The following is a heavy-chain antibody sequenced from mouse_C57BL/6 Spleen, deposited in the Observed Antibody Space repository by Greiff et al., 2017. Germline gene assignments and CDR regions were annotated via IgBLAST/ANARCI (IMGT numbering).Heavy chain of an antibody. CDR2: LRHKDNGSTT. V-gene: IGHV7-4*01. J-gene: IGHJ4*01. CDR3: VRDAMDY. Sequence: EVQLVESGGGLVQPGASLRLSCAASVFTFTDYYLSWVSQPPGKAPEWLALLRHKDNGSTTEYTASVKGRFTISRDNSQNILYLQMNTLRAEDSATYYCVRDAMDYWGQGTSVTVSS. CDR1: VFTFTDYY.